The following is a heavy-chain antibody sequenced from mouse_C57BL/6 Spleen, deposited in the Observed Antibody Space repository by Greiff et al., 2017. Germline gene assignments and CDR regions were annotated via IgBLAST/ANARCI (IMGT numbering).Heavy chain of an antibody. D-gene: IGHD1-1*01. V-gene: IGHV1-62-2*01. CDR2: FYPGSGSI. CDR1: GYTFTEYT. Sequence: QVQLKESGAELVKPGASVKLSCKASGYTFTEYTLHWVKQRSGQGLEWIGWFYPGSGSIKYNEKFKDKATLTADKSSSTVSMELSRLTSEDSAVYFCARHEAGYYGSTWYFDVWGTGTTVTVSS. CDR3: ARHEAGYYGSTWYFDV. J-gene: IGHJ1*03.